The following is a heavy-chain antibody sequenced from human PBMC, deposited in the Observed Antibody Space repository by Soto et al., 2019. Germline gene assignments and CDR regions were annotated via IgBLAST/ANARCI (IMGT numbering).Heavy chain of an antibody. J-gene: IGHJ4*02. D-gene: IGHD2-2*01. V-gene: IGHV3-23*05. Sequence: GGSLRLSCAASGFTSTNYLMTWVRQAPGKGLEWVSSIDKSGGDTYYADSVKGRFTISRDNSKNTLYLQMNGLRAEDTALYYCAKDTYSSSWYFWGQGTLVTVSS. CDR3: AKDTYSSSWYF. CDR2: IDKSGGDT. CDR1: GFTSTNYL.